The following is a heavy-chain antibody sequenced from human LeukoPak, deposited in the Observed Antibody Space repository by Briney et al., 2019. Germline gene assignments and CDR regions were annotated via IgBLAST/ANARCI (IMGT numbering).Heavy chain of an antibody. D-gene: IGHD1-26*01. Sequence: PSETLSLTCTVSGGSISSYYWSWIRQPPGKGLEWIGYIYYSGSTNYNPSLKSRVTISVDTSKNQFSLRLTSVTAADTAVYYCARAHSGNYFYFDYWGQGTLVTVSS. CDR2: IYYSGST. V-gene: IGHV4-59*01. CDR3: ARAHSGNYFYFDY. CDR1: GGSISSYY. J-gene: IGHJ4*02.